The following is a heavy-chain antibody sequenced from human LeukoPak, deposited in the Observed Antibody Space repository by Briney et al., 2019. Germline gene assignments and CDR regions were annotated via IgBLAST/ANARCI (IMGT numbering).Heavy chain of an antibody. D-gene: IGHD3-10*01. CDR2: FDLEDVET. V-gene: IGHV1-24*01. CDR1: GYTLPELS. CDR3: ASDRWYGDAFDS. Sequence: ASVKVSRQVSGYTLPELSMQLLRQAPGKGLEWMGGFDLEDVETIYAQKFQGRVTMTEDTSTDTVYMELSSLRSEDTAVYFCASDRWYGDAFDSWGQGTMVTVSS. J-gene: IGHJ3*02.